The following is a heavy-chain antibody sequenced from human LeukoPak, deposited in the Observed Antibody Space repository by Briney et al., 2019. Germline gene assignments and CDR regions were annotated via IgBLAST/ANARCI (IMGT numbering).Heavy chain of an antibody. V-gene: IGHV4-4*07. Sequence: SETLSLTCTVSGGSISSYYWSWLRQPAGKALEWIGRIYTSGSTNYNPSLKSRVTMSVDTSKNQFSLKLSSVTAADTAVYYCARVISSSSWNYYYYYMDVWGKGTTVTISS. D-gene: IGHD6-13*01. J-gene: IGHJ6*03. CDR1: GGSISSYY. CDR2: IYTSGST. CDR3: ARVISSSSWNYYYYYMDV.